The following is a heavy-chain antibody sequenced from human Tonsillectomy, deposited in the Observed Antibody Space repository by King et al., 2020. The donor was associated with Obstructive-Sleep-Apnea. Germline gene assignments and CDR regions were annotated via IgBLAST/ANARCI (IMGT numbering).Heavy chain of an antibody. CDR3: ARDGGCTSTSCYSRWFDS. J-gene: IGHJ5*01. CDR2: ISSSGFTI. Sequence: VQLVESGGGSVQPGGSLRLSCVGSGFIFSRYSMSWVRQAPGKGLEWVAEISSSGFTIYYTQSVKGRFTISRDNAKNSLYLQMNSLKGEDAAVYYCARDGGCTSTSCYSRWFDSWGQGTLVTVSS. V-gene: IGHV3-48*04. D-gene: IGHD2-2*01. CDR1: GFIFSRYS.